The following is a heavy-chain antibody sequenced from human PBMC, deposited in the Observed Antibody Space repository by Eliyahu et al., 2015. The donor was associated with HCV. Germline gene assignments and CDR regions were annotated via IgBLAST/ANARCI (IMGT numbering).Heavy chain of an antibody. D-gene: IGHD2-2*01. CDR3: AKEAAERSMPYWYFDV. Sequence: SLRLSCAASSITFSSYGMHWVRQAPGKGLEWVAVIEYNGRSQFYADTVKGRFTISRDNSKNTLYLQMNSLRDEDTAVYYCAKEAAERSMPYWYFDVWGRGTLVTVAS. V-gene: IGHV3-30*18. CDR1: SITFSSYG. J-gene: IGHJ2*01. CDR2: IEYNGRSQ.